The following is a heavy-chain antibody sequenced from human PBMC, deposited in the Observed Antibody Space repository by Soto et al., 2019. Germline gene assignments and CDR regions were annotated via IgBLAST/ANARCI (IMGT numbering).Heavy chain of an antibody. D-gene: IGHD3-16*01. CDR2: ISGSGGST. J-gene: IGHJ6*02. CDR3: AKAVGGGSYYYGMDV. CDR1: GFTFSSYA. Sequence: HPGGSLRLSCAASGFTFSSYAMSWVRQAPGKGLEWVSAISGSGGSTYYADSVKGRFTISRDNSKNTLYLQMNSLRAEDTAVYYCAKAVGGGSYYYGMDVWGQGTTVTVSS. V-gene: IGHV3-23*01.